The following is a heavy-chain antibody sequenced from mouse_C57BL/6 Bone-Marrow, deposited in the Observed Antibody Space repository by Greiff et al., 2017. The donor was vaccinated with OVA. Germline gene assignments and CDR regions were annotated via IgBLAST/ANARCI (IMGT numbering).Heavy chain of an antibody. CDR3: ARGGIYGSYYYAMDY. V-gene: IGHV1-52*01. J-gene: IGHJ4*01. CDR1: GYTFTSYW. CDR2: IDPSDSET. Sequence: VQLQQSGAELVRPGSSVKLSCKASGYTFTSYWMHWVKQRPIQGLEWIGNIDPSDSETHYNQKFKDKATLTVDKSSSTAYMQLSSLTSEDSAVYYCARGGIYGSYYYAMDYWGQGTSVTVSS. D-gene: IGHD1-1*01.